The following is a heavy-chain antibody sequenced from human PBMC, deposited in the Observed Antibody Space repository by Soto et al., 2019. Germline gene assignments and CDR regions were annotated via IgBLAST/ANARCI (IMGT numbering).Heavy chain of an antibody. CDR3: ARQNRDTPMVPFDV. D-gene: IGHD5-18*01. CDR1: RGTFNRYA. Sequence: QVQLVQSGAEVKKPGSSVKFSCLASRGTFNRYAINWVRQAPGHGLEWLGSLVPQFGTPNYAQKFQDRVTIVTDESTHTTSMELRGLTSDDTAVYYCARQNRDTPMVPFDVWGQGTLVTVSS. J-gene: IGHJ4*02. CDR2: LVPQFGTP. V-gene: IGHV1-69*01.